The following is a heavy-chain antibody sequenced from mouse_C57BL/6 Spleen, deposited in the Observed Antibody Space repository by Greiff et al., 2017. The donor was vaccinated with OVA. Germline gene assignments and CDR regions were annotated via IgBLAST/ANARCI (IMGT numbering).Heavy chain of an antibody. CDR1: GYTFTDYY. D-gene: IGHD1-1*01. Sequence: VQLQQSGPELVKPGASVKISCKASGYTFTDYYMNWVKQSHGKSLEWIGDINPNNGGTSYNQKFKGKATLTVDKSSSTAYMELRSLTSEDSAVYYCARWPFSSSNDYWGQGTTLTVSS. J-gene: IGHJ2*01. CDR3: ARWPFSSSNDY. V-gene: IGHV1-26*01. CDR2: INPNNGGT.